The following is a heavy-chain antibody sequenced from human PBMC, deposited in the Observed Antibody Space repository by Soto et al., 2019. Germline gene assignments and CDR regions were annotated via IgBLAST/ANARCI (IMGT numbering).Heavy chain of an antibody. CDR3: AKYRRTDAEGYTFDY. CDR2: SYYSGNT. D-gene: IGHD2-15*01. V-gene: IGHV4-59*01. J-gene: IGHJ4*02. Sequence: QVQLQESGPRLVKPSETLSLTCTVSGDSISGYYWSWIRQPPGKGLQWIGYSYYSGNTNYNPSLKGRVTMSVDTSKNQFSLQVSSVTAADTAVYFCAKYRRTDAEGYTFDYWGQGALVTVSS. CDR1: GDSISGYY.